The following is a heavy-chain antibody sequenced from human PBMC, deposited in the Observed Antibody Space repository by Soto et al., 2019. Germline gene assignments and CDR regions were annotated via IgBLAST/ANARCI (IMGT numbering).Heavy chain of an antibody. CDR3: ASTIAVAELYYYYYGMDV. CDR2: IIPIFGTA. Sequence: SVKVSCKASGGTFSSYAISWVRQAPGQGLEWMGGIIPIFGTANYAQKFQGRVTITADESTSTAYMELSSLRSEDTAVYYCASTIAVAELYYYYYGMDVWGQGTTVTVS. CDR1: GGTFSSYA. J-gene: IGHJ6*02. D-gene: IGHD6-19*01. V-gene: IGHV1-69*13.